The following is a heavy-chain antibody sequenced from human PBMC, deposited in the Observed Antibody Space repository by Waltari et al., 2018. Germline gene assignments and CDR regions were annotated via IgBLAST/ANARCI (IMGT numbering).Heavy chain of an antibody. V-gene: IGHV1-24*01. J-gene: IGHJ3*02. CDR1: GYTLTELS. D-gene: IGHD5-18*01. CDR3: ATDRLGYSYGHYDAFDI. CDR2: FDPAEGAT. Sequence: QVQLVQSGAEVKKPGASVKVACKVSGYTLTELSMHWGRQAPGKGLEWLGGFDPAEGATIYAPQFQGRVTVTEDTSTDTGYMELSSLRSEGTAVYYCATDRLGYSYGHYDAFDIWGQGTMVTVSS.